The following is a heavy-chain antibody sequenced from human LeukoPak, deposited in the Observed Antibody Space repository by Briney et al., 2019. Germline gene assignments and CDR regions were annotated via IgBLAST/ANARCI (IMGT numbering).Heavy chain of an antibody. Sequence: GASVKVSCKASGYTFTSYAISWVRQAPGQGLEWMGGIIPIFGTANYAQKFQGRVTITADESTSTAYMELSSLRSEDTAVYYCARPGIAVAGQTLELIYGMDVWGQGTTVTVSS. CDR3: ARPGIAVAGQTLELIYGMDV. CDR2: IIPIFGTA. V-gene: IGHV1-69*13. J-gene: IGHJ6*02. CDR1: GYTFTSYA. D-gene: IGHD6-19*01.